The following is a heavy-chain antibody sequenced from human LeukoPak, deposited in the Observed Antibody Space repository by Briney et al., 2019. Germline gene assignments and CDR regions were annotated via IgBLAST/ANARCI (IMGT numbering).Heavy chain of an antibody. D-gene: IGHD4-23*01. CDR1: GFSFSSYG. J-gene: IGHJ5*02. Sequence: GGSLRLSCVGSGFSFSSYGMTWVRQAPGKGLEWVSAISGSGESAYNAGSVQGRFTISRDNSKNTVYLQMNSLRAEDTAVYYCATFSYAGNAGGSVGPWGQGTLVTVSS. CDR3: ATFSYAGNAGGSVGP. CDR2: ISGSGESA. V-gene: IGHV3-23*01.